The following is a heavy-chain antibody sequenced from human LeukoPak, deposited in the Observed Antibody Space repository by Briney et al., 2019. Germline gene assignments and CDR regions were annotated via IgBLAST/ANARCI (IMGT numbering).Heavy chain of an antibody. Sequence: GESLKISCRGYGYGFRKYVDIGVRQMPGKGLEWMGRIDPSDSYTNYSPSFQGHVTISADKSISTAYLQWSSLKASDTAMYYCARRGSSSSPYYYGMDVWGQGTTVTVSS. CDR3: ARRGSSSSPYYYGMDV. J-gene: IGHJ6*02. V-gene: IGHV5-10-1*01. CDR1: GYGFRKYV. D-gene: IGHD6-6*01. CDR2: IDPSDSYT.